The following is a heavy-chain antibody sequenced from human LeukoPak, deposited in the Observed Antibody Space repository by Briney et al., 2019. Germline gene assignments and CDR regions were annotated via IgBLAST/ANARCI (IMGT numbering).Heavy chain of an antibody. D-gene: IGHD3-22*01. V-gene: IGHV4-4*07. CDR3: ARGGYYYDSSGYYCEAFDI. J-gene: IGHJ3*02. CDR1: GGSISSYY. Sequence: SETLSLTCTVSGGSISSYYWSWIRQPAGKGLEWIGRIYTSGSTNYNPSLKSRVTMSVDTSKNQFSLKLSSVTAADTAVYYCARGGYYYDSSGYYCEAFDIWGQGTMVTVSS. CDR2: IYTSGST.